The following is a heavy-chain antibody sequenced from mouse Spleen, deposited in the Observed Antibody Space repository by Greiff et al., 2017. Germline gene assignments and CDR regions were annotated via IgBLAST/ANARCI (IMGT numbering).Heavy chain of an antibody. V-gene: IGHV1-5*01. Sequence: EVQLQESGTVLARPGASVKMSCKASGYTFTSYWMHWVKQRPGQGLEWIGAIYPGNSDTSYNQKFKGKAKLTAVTSTSTAYMELSSLTNEDSAVYYCTRSEGGSSYGFAYWGQGTLVTVSA. CDR2: IYPGNSDT. CDR1: GYTFTSYW. CDR3: TRSEGGSSYGFAY. J-gene: IGHJ3*01. D-gene: IGHD1-1*01.